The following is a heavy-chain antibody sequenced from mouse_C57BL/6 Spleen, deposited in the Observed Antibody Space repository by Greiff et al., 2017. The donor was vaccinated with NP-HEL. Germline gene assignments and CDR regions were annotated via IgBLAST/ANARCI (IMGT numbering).Heavy chain of an antibody. CDR1: GYAFSSYW. D-gene: IGHD2-3*01. Sequence: QVQLQQSGAELVKPGASVKISCKASGYAFSSYWMNWVKQRPGKGLEWIGQIYPGDGDTNYNGKFKGKATLTADKSSSTAYMQLSSLTSEDSAVYFCARGRTYDGYLGWYFDVWGTGTTVTVSS. CDR2: IYPGDGDT. CDR3: ARGRTYDGYLGWYFDV. J-gene: IGHJ1*03. V-gene: IGHV1-80*01.